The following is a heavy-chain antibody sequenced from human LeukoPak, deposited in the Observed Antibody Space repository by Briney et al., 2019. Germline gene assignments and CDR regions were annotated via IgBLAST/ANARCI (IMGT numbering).Heavy chain of an antibody. CDR1: GYTFTDYY. Sequence: GASVKVSCTASGYTFTDYYIHWVQQAPGKGLEWMGRVDPEDGETIYAEKFQGRVTITAVTPTNTANMELSSLRSEDTAVYYCATAILHYWGQGTLVTVSS. CDR3: ATAILHY. V-gene: IGHV1-69-2*01. D-gene: IGHD2/OR15-2a*01. J-gene: IGHJ4*02. CDR2: VDPEDGET.